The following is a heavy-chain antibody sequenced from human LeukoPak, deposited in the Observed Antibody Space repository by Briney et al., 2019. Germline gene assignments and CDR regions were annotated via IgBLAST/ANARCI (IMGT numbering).Heavy chain of an antibody. V-gene: IGHV1-2*02. CDR2: INPNSGGT. D-gene: IGHD2-2*02. CDR1: GYTFTGYY. CDR3: ATNTAGYCSSTSCYTSTEYFQH. Sequence: PKASVKVSCKASGYTFTGYYMHWVRQAPGQGLEWMGWINPNSGGTNYAQKFQGRVTMTRDTSISTAYMELSRLRSDDTAVYYCATNTAGYCSSTSCYTSTEYFQHWGQGTLVTVSS. J-gene: IGHJ1*01.